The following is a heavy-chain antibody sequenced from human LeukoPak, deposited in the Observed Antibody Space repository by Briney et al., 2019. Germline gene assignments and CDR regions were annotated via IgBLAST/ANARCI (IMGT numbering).Heavy chain of an antibody. CDR3: ASAGWGDGIAAAGTDY. Sequence: GGSLRLSCAASGFTFSGFWMHWVRQAPGKGLVWVSCISFDGSDATYADSVKGRFTISRDNSKNTLYLQMNSLRAEDTAMYYCASAGWGDGIAAAGTDYWGQGTLVTVSS. CDR1: GFTFSGFW. CDR2: ISFDGSDA. D-gene: IGHD6-13*01. J-gene: IGHJ4*02. V-gene: IGHV3-74*01.